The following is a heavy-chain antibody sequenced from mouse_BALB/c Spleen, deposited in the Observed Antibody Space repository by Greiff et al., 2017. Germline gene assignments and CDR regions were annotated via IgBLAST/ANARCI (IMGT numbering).Heavy chain of an antibody. J-gene: IGHJ4*01. CDR3: TREDGYPCYAMDY. Sequence: VQLQQSGAELVRPGASVTLSCKASGYTFTDYEMHWVKQTPVHGLEWIGAIDPETGGTAYNQKFKGKATLTADKSSSTAYMELRSLTSEDSAVYYCTREDGYPCYAMDYWGQGTSVTVSS. V-gene: IGHV1-15*01. CDR1: GYTFTDYE. D-gene: IGHD2-3*01. CDR2: IDPETGGT.